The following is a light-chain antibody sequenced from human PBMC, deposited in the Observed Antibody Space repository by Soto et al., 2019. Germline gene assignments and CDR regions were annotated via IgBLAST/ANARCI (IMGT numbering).Light chain of an antibody. CDR1: QDISNK. J-gene: IGKJ1*01. CDR2: SAS. CDR3: QHYIDGRWT. V-gene: IGKV3-15*01. Sequence: ETVMTQSPATLSVSPGEGVTLSCRASQDISNKLAWYQQKPGQAPRLLLYSASTRATGVPARFSGSGSGTEHTLSSSSRQSEDFAVYHCQHYIDGRWTLGQGTKAEIK.